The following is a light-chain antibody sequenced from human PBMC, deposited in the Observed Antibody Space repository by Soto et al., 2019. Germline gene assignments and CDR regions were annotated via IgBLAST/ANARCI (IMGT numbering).Light chain of an antibody. Sequence: DIRLTQSASSLCASVGDRLILXCRASRKVCIHFTWCQHIPGQGPTRLIQSTSNLQIGVTSLFSGSGYGKEFNITISSLEPEDLGTYDCQQSYKMPSFGQGTRLEIK. CDR2: STS. CDR1: RKVCIH. J-gene: IGKJ5*01. CDR3: QQSYKMPS. V-gene: IGKV1-39*01.